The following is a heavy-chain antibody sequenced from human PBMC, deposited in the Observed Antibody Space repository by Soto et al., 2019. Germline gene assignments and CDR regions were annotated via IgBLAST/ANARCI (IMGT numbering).Heavy chain of an antibody. CDR3: AKLYHRNLRISWYVDYCMDV. CDR1: GFTFSSYG. Sequence: QVQLVESGGGVVKPGRSLRLSCAASGFTFSSYGMNWVRQAPGKGLEWVAVISYDGSNKYYADSVKGRFTISRDNSKNTLYLQMNCLRAEDTAVYYWAKLYHRNLRISWYVDYCMDVWGQGTTVTVSS. CDR2: ISYDGSNK. V-gene: IGHV3-30*18. D-gene: IGHD6-13*01. J-gene: IGHJ6*02.